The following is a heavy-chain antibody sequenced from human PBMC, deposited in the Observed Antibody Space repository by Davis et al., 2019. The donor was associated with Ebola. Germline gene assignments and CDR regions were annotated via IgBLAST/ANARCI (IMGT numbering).Heavy chain of an antibody. Sequence: MPSETLSLTCAVYGGSSSGYYWSWIRQPPGKGLEWIGEINHSGSTNYNPSLKSRVTISVDTSKNQFSLKLSSVTAADTAVYYCAGLAARSSYYYGMDVWGQGTTVTVSS. J-gene: IGHJ6*02. D-gene: IGHD6-6*01. V-gene: IGHV4-34*01. CDR2: INHSGST. CDR3: AGLAARSSYYYGMDV. CDR1: GGSSSGYY.